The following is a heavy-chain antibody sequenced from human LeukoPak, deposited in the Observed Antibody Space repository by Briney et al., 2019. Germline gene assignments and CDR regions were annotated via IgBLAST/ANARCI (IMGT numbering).Heavy chain of an antibody. CDR2: INAHNGDT. J-gene: IGHJ4*02. Sequence: ASVKVFCKASGYTFINYAIHWVRQAPGQRLEWMGWINAHNGDTKYSQKFQGRVAITRDTSANIVYMELSTLRFGDTAVYYCARGSTSDWPLEYWGRGILVTVSS. CDR1: GYTFINYA. V-gene: IGHV1-3*01. D-gene: IGHD2-21*02. CDR3: ARGSTSDWPLEY.